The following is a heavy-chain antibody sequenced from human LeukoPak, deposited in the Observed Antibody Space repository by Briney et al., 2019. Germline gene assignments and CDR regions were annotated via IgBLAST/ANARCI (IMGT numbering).Heavy chain of an antibody. CDR3: ARQWGYA. Sequence: SETLSLTCTVSGGSVSNSYWSWIRQPPGKGLEWIGYIYASGITNYSPSLKSRVTISVDRSKNQLSLELSSVTAADTALYYCARQWGYAWGQGTLVTVSS. V-gene: IGHV4-4*09. D-gene: IGHD5-12*01. J-gene: IGHJ5*02. CDR1: GGSVSNSY. CDR2: IYASGIT.